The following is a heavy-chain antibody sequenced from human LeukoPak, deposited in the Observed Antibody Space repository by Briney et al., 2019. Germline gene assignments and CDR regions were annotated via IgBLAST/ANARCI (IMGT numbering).Heavy chain of an antibody. Sequence: PGGSLRLSCAASGFTFSSYGMHWVRQAPGKGLEWVAVISYDGSNKYYADSVKGRFTISRDNSKNTLYLQMNSLRAEDTAVYYCARDRMGATHTFDYWGQGTLVTVSS. D-gene: IGHD1-26*01. V-gene: IGHV3-30*19. CDR1: GFTFSSYG. CDR2: ISYDGSNK. CDR3: ARDRMGATHTFDY. J-gene: IGHJ4*02.